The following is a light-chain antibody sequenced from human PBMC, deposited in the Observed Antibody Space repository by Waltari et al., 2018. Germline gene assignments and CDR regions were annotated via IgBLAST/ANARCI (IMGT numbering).Light chain of an antibody. CDR2: KAS. CDR1: RSIRTW. V-gene: IGKV1-5*03. J-gene: IGKJ2*01. Sequence: DIQMTQSPSTLSASLGDRVTLTCRASRSIRTWLAWYQQKLGNAPKLLIYKASTLEGGVPSRFSGSGSETEFTLTITSLQPDDFATYYCQQYYTYPYTFGQGTKLEIK. CDR3: QQYYTYPYT.